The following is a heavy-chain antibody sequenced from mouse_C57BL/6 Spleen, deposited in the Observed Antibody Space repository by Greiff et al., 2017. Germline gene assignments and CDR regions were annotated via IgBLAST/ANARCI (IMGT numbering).Heavy chain of an antibody. CDR2: ISNLAYSI. CDR3: ARRRDYDDAMDY. V-gene: IGHV5-15*04. J-gene: IGHJ4*01. Sequence: EVKLVEPGGGLVQPGGSLKLSCAASGFTFSDYGMAWVRQAPRKGPEWVAFISNLAYSIHYADTVTGRFTISRENAKNTLYMEMSSLRSEDTAMYYCARRRDYDDAMDYWGQGTSVTVSS. CDR1: GFTFSDYG. D-gene: IGHD2-4*01.